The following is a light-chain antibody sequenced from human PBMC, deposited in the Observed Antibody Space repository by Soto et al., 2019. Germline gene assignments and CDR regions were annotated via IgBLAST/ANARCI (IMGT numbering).Light chain of an antibody. CDR2: DVS. CDR3: TSYTASTSVI. Sequence: QSVLTQPASVTGSPGQSITISCTGTSSDVGRYNYVSWYQHHPGKAPKLVIYDVSNRPSGVSDRFSGSKSGNTASLTISGLQVEDEGDYYCTSYTASTSVIFGGGTKLTVL. J-gene: IGLJ2*01. V-gene: IGLV2-14*01. CDR1: SSDVGRYNY.